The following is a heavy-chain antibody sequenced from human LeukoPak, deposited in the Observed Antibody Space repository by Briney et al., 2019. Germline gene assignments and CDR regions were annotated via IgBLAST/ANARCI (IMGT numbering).Heavy chain of an antibody. CDR1: GFTFSSYE. CDR2: ISSSGSTI. D-gene: IGHD6-19*01. V-gene: IGHV3-48*03. Sequence: PGGSLRLSCAASGFTFSSYEMNWVRQAPGKGLEWVSYISSSGSTIYYADSVKGRFTISRDNAKNSLYLQMNSLRAEDTAVYYGARGSTSFSDSSGWSDTRYYFDYWGQGTLVTVSS. J-gene: IGHJ4*02. CDR3: ARGSTSFSDSSGWSDTRYYFDY.